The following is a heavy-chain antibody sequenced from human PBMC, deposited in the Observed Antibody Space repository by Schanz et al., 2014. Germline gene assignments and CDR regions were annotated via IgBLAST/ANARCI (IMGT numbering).Heavy chain of an antibody. CDR3: VREENYPSFLGYYYYMDV. D-gene: IGHD3-10*01. J-gene: IGHJ6*03. V-gene: IGHV3-30*19. CDR1: GFTFSNHG. Sequence: VQLVESGGGVVQPGRSLRLSCAASGFTFSNHGMHWVRQSPGKGLEWAALISHDGNNKHYVDSVEGRFTISRDNSKSMLFLEMSSLRVEDTAVYYCVREENYPSFLGYYYYMDVWGKGTSVTVSS. CDR2: ISHDGNNK.